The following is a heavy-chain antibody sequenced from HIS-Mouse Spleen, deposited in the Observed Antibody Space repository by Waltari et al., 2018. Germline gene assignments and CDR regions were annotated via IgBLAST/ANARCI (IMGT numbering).Heavy chain of an antibody. V-gene: IGHV1-2*02. CDR3: ATHFSGYYYWYFDL. D-gene: IGHD3-22*01. CDR2: INPNSGGT. Sequence: QVQLVQSGAEVKKPGASVKVSCKASGYTFTGYYLHLVRPAPGQGLEWMGWINPNSGGTNYAQKFQGRVTMTRDTSISTAYMELSRLRSDDTAVYYCATHFSGYYYWYFDLWGRGTLVTVSS. J-gene: IGHJ2*01. CDR1: GYTFTGYY.